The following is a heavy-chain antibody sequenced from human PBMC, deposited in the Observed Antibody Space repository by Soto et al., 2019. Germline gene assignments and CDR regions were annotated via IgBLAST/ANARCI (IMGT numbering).Heavy chain of an antibody. V-gene: IGHV4-34*01. J-gene: IGHJ6*02. CDR2: INHSGST. CDR1: GGSFSGYY. CDR3: ARGKTGMHYYYYGMDV. D-gene: IGHD1-1*01. Sequence: SETLSLTCAVYGGSFSGYYWSWIRQPPGKGLEWIGEINHSGSTNYNPSLKSRVTISVDTSKNQFSLKLSSVTAADTAVYYCARGKTGMHYYYYGMDVWGQGTTVTVSS.